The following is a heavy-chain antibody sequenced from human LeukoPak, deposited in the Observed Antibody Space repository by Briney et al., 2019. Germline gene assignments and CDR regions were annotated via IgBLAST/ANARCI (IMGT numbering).Heavy chain of an antibody. D-gene: IGHD1-26*01. CDR3: AKVGATSGLDFDY. CDR1: GFTFSRYG. J-gene: IGHJ4*02. V-gene: IGHV3-30*18. Sequence: PGRSLRLSCAASGFTFSRYGMHWVRQAPGKGLEWVAVISYDGTDKFYADSVQGRFTISRDNSKNTLYLQMNSLRAGDTAVYYCAKVGATSGLDFDYWGQGTVVTVPS. CDR2: ISYDGTDK.